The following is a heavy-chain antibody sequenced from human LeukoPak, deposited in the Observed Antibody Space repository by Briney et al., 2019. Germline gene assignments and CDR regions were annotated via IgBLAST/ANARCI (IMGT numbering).Heavy chain of an antibody. D-gene: IGHD6-6*01. Sequence: GGSLRLSCAASGFTFSSYAMHWVRQAPGKGLEWVAVISYDGSSKYYADSVKGRFTISRDNSKNTLYLQMNSLRAEDTAVYYCARVRSLDYWGQGTLVTVSS. V-gene: IGHV3-30-3*01. J-gene: IGHJ4*02. CDR3: ARVRSLDY. CDR1: GFTFSSYA. CDR2: ISYDGSSK.